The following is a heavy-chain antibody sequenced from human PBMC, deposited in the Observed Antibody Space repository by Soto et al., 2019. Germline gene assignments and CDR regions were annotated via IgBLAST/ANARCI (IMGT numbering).Heavy chain of an antibody. J-gene: IGHJ5*02. Sequence: SETLSLTCAVYGGSVNGYYWNWIRQPPGKGLEWIGELNHTGGTHYNPSFKSRVTMSVDTSKNQFSLRLSSVTAADTAIYYCATRITVFGLLIPPFDPWGQGTQVTVSS. CDR3: ATRITVFGLLIPPFDP. CDR2: LNHTGGT. D-gene: IGHD3-3*01. CDR1: GGSVNGYY. V-gene: IGHV4-34*01.